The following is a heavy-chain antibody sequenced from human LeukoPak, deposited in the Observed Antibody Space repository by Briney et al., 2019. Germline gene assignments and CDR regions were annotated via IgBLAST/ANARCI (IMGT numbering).Heavy chain of an antibody. D-gene: IGHD5-12*01. CDR3: ARGGASAYDSGWIDP. CDR1: CVSITSFY. CDR2: IYSAGNT. V-gene: IGHV4-4*07. J-gene: IGHJ5*02. Sequence: SETLSLPCTVSCVSITSFYWSWVRQPAGKGLEWIGHIYSAGNTNYNPSLKSRVIMSVDTAKNEFFLKLSSVTVADTAVYYCARGGASAYDSGWIDPWGQGTLVTVSS.